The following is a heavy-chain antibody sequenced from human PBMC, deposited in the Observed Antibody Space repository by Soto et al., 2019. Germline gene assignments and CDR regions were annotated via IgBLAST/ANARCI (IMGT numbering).Heavy chain of an antibody. J-gene: IGHJ6*02. V-gene: IGHV3-7*03. D-gene: IGHD1-1*01. CDR3: ARDEARRTTQYSCGMDF. CDR2: IKQDGSEK. CDR1: GFTFSSYW. Sequence: GGSLRLSCAASGFTFSSYWMSWVRQAPGKGLEWVANIKQDGSEKYYVESVKGRFTSSRNNAKNSLYLKMNSLRDEDTTVYYCARDEARRTTQYSCGMDFWGQGTTVTVSS.